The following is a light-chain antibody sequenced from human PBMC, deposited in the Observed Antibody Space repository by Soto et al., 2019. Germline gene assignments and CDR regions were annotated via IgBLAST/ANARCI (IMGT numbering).Light chain of an antibody. CDR2: AAS. CDR3: QQYYSFPCT. CDR1: QGISSY. V-gene: IGKV1D-8*01. Sequence: VIWMTQSPSLLSASTGDRVTISCLMSQGISSYLAWYQQKPGKAPELLIYAASTLQSGVPSRFSGSGSGTDFTLTISCLQTEDFASYYWQQYYSFPCTFGQGTKVEIK. J-gene: IGKJ1*01.